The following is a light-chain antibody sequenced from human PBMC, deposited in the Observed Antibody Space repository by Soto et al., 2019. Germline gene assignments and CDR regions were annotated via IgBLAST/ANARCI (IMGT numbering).Light chain of an antibody. CDR2: GAS. CDR3: QQYSNWPKT. J-gene: IGKJ1*01. V-gene: IGKV3-15*01. Sequence: EIVMTQSPATLSLSPGERATLPCRASQSVSSNLAWYQQKPGQAPRLLIYGASTRATGIPARFSGSGSGTEFTLTINSLQSEDFAVYYCQQYSNWPKTFGQGTKVEI. CDR1: QSVSSN.